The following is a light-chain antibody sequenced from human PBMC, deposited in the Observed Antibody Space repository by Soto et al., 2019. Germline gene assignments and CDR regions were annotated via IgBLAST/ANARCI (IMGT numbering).Light chain of an antibody. CDR1: HNIKNW. CDR3: QQYENFAT. J-gene: IGKJ1*01. CDR2: KAS. V-gene: IGKV1-5*03. Sequence: DIQMTQSPSTLSASVGDRVTITCRASHNIKNWLAWYQQKPGEAPKLLIYKASNLADGVPSRFSGSGSGTXXXXTVXXLQPDDXASYYCQQYENFATFGQGSRVEIK.